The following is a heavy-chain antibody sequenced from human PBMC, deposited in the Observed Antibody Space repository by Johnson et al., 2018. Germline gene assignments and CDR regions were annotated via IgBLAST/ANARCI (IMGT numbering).Heavy chain of an antibody. Sequence: VQLVESGGGLVQPGGSLRLSCAATGFTFSNYAMSWVRQAPGKWLEWVSAVNSHGGTSYADSVRGRFTISSDNSESTVHPKMNRLRVDDTAVYYCGKGLSRGGCDNSDGFDVWGQGTTVTVSP. V-gene: IGHV3-23*04. D-gene: IGHD2-15*01. CDR1: GFTFSNYA. J-gene: IGHJ3*01. CDR2: VNSHGGT. CDR3: GKGLSRGGCDNSDGFDV.